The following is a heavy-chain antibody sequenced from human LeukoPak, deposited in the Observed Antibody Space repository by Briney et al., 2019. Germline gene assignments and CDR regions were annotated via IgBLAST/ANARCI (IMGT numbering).Heavy chain of an antibody. CDR2: IYYSGST. Sequence: LETLSLTCTVSGGSISIYYWSWIRQPPGKGLEWIGYIYYSGSTNYNPSLKSRVTISVDTSKNHFSLKLSSVTAADTAVYYCARHPGAGWYFDLWGRGTLVTVS. V-gene: IGHV4-59*08. CDR3: ARHPGAGWYFDL. D-gene: IGHD3-10*01. CDR1: GGSISIYY. J-gene: IGHJ2*01.